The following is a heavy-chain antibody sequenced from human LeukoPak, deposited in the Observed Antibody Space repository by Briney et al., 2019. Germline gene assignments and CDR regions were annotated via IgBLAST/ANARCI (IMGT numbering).Heavy chain of an antibody. V-gene: IGHV3-74*01. J-gene: IGHJ4*02. CDR3: AREGSYGQFDY. CDR2: INSDGSST. CDR1: GFTFSNYR. D-gene: IGHD5-18*01. Sequence: GGSLRLSCAASGFTFSNYRMHWVRHAPGKGLVWVSRINSDGSSTIYADSVKGRFTISRDNAKNTLYLQMNSLRAEDTAVYYCAREGSYGQFDYWGQGTLVTVSS.